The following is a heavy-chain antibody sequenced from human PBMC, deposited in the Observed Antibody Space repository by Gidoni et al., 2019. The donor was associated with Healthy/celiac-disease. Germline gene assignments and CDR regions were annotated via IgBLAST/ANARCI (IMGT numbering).Heavy chain of an antibody. CDR1: GYSFTSYW. Sequence: EVQLVQSGAEVKKPGESLRISCKGSGYSFTSYWISWVRQMPGKGLEWMGRIDPSDSYTNYSPSCQGHVTISADKSISTAYLQWSSLKASDTAMYYCARHSLSPPSLGFGELNGAFDYWVQGTLVTVSS. CDR3: ARHSLSPPSLGFGELNGAFDY. D-gene: IGHD3-10*01. CDR2: IDPSDSYT. J-gene: IGHJ4*02. V-gene: IGHV5-10-1*03.